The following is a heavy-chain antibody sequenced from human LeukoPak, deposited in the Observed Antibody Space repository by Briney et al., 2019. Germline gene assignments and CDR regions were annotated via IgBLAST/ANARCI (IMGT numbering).Heavy chain of an antibody. CDR1: GFTFSDYY. CDR2: IYSGGST. Sequence: GGSLRLSCAASGFTFSDYYMSWIRQAPGKGLEWVSVIYSGGSTYYADSVKGRFTISRDNSKNTLYLQMNSLRAEDTAVYYCARLLHWSGYYIGYWGQGTLVTVSS. D-gene: IGHD3-3*01. CDR3: ARLLHWSGYYIGY. J-gene: IGHJ4*02. V-gene: IGHV3-53*01.